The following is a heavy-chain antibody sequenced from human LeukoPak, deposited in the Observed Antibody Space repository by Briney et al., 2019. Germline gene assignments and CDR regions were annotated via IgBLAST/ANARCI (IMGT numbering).Heavy chain of an antibody. J-gene: IGHJ4*02. Sequence: TGRSLRLSCAASGFTFSSYAMHWVRQAPGKGLEWVAVISYDGSNKYYADSVKGRFTISRDNSKNTLYLQMNSLRAEDTPVYYCAKDRSKEGDYYDSSGYTPPGYWGQGTLVTVSS. CDR3: AKDRSKEGDYYDSSGYTPPGY. V-gene: IGHV3-30*04. CDR1: GFTFSSYA. CDR2: ISYDGSNK. D-gene: IGHD3-22*01.